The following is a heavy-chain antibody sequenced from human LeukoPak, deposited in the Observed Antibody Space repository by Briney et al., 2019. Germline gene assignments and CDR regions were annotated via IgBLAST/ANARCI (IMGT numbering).Heavy chain of an antibody. V-gene: IGHV4-59*01. J-gene: IGHJ6*03. D-gene: IGHD3-10*01. CDR1: GGSISSYY. CDR2: IYYSGST. Sequence: PSETLSLTCTVSGGSISSYYWSWIRQPPGKGLEGIGYIYYSGSTNYNPSLKSRVTISVDTSKNQFSLKLSSVTAADTAVYYCARDKGSGSYFRPYYMDVWGKGTTVTVSS. CDR3: ARDKGSGSYFRPYYMDV.